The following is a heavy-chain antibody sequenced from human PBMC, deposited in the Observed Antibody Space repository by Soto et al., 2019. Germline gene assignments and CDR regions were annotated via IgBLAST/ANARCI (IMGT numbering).Heavy chain of an antibody. D-gene: IGHD2-2*01. CDR3: ARGGQYDDMSTYYFDI. CDR1: GDSISRSNYY. CDR2: IFRNGDT. V-gene: IGHV4-39*01. J-gene: IGHJ4*02. Sequence: QLQLQESGPGLVKPWETLSLTCTVSGDSISRSNYYWAWIRQPPGKGPEWVGSIFRNGDTYKTPSHKSRVSIFVDTSSNEFSLKLSSVTAADTAVYYCARGGQYDDMSTYYFDIWGQGILVTVSS.